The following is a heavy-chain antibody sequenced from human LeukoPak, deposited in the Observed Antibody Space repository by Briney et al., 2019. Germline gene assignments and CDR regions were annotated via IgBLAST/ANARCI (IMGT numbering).Heavy chain of an antibody. CDR1: GFTFSNYW. CDR2: INIDGSST. CDR3: ASDMGYCFDY. Sequence: PGGSLTLSCAASGFTFSNYWIHWVRQAPGKGLVWVSRINIDGSSTTYADSVKGRFTISRDNAKNTLSLQMNSLRAEDTAVYYCASDMGYCFDYCGQGTLVTLSS. V-gene: IGHV3-74*01. D-gene: IGHD2-15*01. J-gene: IGHJ4*02.